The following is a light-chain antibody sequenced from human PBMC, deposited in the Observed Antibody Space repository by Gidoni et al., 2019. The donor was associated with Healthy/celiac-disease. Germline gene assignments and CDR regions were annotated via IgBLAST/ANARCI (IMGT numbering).Light chain of an antibody. CDR3: QQYGSSPPLIT. CDR1: QSVSSSY. CDR2: GAS. V-gene: IGKV3-20*01. J-gene: IGKJ3*01. Sequence: EIVLTQSPGTLSLSPGDRATLSCRASQSVSSSYLAWYQQKPGQAPRLLIYGASSRATGIPDRFSGSGSGTDFTLTISRLEPEDFAVYYCQQYGSSPPLITFGPGTKVDIK.